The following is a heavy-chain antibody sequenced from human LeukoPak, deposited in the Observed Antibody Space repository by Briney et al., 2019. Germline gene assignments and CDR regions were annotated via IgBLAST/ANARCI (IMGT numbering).Heavy chain of an antibody. CDR2: ISWNSGSI. D-gene: IGHD3-22*01. J-gene: IGHJ1*01. CDR3: AKAALSRYYDSSGYLFQH. Sequence: PGRSLRLSCAASGFTFDDYAMHWVRQAPGKGLEWVSGISWNSGSIGYADSVKGRFTISRDNAKNSLYLQMNSLRAEDTALYYCAKAALSRYYDSSGYLFQHWGQGTLVTVSS. V-gene: IGHV3-9*01. CDR1: GFTFDDYA.